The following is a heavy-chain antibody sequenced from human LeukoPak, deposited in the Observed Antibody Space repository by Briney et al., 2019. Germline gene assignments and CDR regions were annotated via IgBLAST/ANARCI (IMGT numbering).Heavy chain of an antibody. J-gene: IGHJ6*02. CDR1: GYTFTSYY. V-gene: IGHV1-46*01. CDR3: ARDLSGSYDYYGMDV. D-gene: IGHD3-16*01. CDR2: INPSGGST. Sequence: ASVKVSCKASGYTFTSYYMHWVRQAPGQGLEWMGIINPSGGSTSYTQKFQGRVTMTRDTSTSTVYMELSSLRSEDTAVYYCARDLSGSYDYYGMDVWGQGTTVTVSS.